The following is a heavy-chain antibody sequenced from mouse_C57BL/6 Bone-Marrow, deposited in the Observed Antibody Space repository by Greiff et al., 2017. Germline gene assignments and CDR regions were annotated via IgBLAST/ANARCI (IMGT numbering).Heavy chain of an antibody. CDR2: ISSGGSYT. Sequence: EVQRVESGGDLVKPGGSLKLSCAASGFTFSSYGMSWVRQTPDKRLEWVATISSGGSYTNYPDNVKGRFTITRDNAKNTAYLQVSRLKSEDTAMYYCARHTVIVFDYWDQGTTLTVSS. D-gene: IGHD1-1*01. CDR3: ARHTVIVFDY. V-gene: IGHV5-6*01. J-gene: IGHJ2*01. CDR1: GFTFSSYG.